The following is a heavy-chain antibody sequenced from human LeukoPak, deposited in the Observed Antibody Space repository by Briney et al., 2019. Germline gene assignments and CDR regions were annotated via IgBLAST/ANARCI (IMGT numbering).Heavy chain of an antibody. V-gene: IGHV3-7*01. CDR1: GFTFSNYW. J-gene: IGHJ6*03. D-gene: IGHD3-3*01. CDR2: IKQDGSEK. CDR3: ARDNGVVHGVYYMDV. Sequence: GGSLRLSCAASGFTFSNYWMTWVRQDPGKGLEWVADIKQDGSEKLYVKSVRGRFTISRDNAKMSLFLQMNSLRAEDTAVYYCARDNGVVHGVYYMDVWGKGTTVTV.